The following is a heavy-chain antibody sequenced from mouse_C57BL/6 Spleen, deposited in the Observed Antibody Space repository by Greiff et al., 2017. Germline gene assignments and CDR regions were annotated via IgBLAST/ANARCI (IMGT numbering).Heavy chain of an antibody. J-gene: IGHJ2*01. D-gene: IGHD1-1*01. Sequence: QVQLQQSGPELVKPGASVKISCKASGYAFSSSWMNWVKQRPGKGLEWIGRIYPGDGGTNYNGKFKGKATLTADKSSNTAYMQLSSLTSEDSAVYFCARMDYDGTCDYWGQGTTLTAAS. CDR3: ARMDYDGTCDY. CDR1: GYAFSSSW. CDR2: IYPGDGGT. V-gene: IGHV1-82*01.